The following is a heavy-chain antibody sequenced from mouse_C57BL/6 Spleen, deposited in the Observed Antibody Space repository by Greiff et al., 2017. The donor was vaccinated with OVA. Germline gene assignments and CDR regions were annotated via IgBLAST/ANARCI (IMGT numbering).Heavy chain of an antibody. CDR2: IHPNSGST. CDR3: ANPYYSNYYAMDY. J-gene: IGHJ4*01. Sequence: QVQLQQSGAELVKPGASVKLSCKASGYTFTSYWMHWVKQRPGQGLEWIGMIHPNSGSTNYNEKFKSKATLTVDKSSSTAYMQLSSLTSEDSAVYYCANPYYSNYYAMDYWGQGTSVTVSS. CDR1: GYTFTSYW. D-gene: IGHD2-5*01. V-gene: IGHV1-64*01.